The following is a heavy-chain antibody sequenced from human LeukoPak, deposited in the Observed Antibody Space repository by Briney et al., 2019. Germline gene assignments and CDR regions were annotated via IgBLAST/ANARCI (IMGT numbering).Heavy chain of an antibody. V-gene: IGHV3-20*04. D-gene: IGHD5-12*01. Sequence: GRSLRLSCAASGFTFDDYGMSWVRQAPGKGLEWVSGINWNGGSTGYADSVKGRFTISRDNAKNSLYLQMNSLRAEDTALYYCARDPYSGYEGYWGQGTLVTVSS. CDR3: ARDPYSGYEGY. CDR1: GFTFDDYG. J-gene: IGHJ4*02. CDR2: INWNGGST.